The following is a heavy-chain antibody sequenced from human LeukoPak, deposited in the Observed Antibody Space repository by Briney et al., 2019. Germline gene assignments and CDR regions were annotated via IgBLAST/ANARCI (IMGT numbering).Heavy chain of an antibody. CDR3: ASELWEYYYYYGMDV. D-gene: IGHD5-18*01. J-gene: IGHJ6*02. CDR1: GFTFGTYD. CDR2: ISRGGAYT. Sequence: GGSLRLSCAASGFTFGTYDMYWIRQAPGKGLECVSSISRGGAYTYYADSVKGRFTISRDDSRNTLYLQMNSLRAEDTAVYYCASELWEYYYYYGMDVWGQGTTVTVSS. V-gene: IGHV3-23*01.